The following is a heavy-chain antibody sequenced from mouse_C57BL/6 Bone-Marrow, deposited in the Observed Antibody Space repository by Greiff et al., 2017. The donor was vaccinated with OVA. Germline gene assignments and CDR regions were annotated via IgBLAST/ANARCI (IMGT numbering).Heavy chain of an antibody. CDR3: TTVTTVPYYAMDY. CDR2: IDPENGDT. Sequence: VQLQQSGAELVRPGASVKLSCTASGFNIKDDYMHWVKQRPEQGLEWIGWIDPENGDTEYASKFQGKATITADTSSYTAYLQLSSLTSEDTAVYYCTTVTTVPYYAMDYWGQGTSVTVSS. J-gene: IGHJ4*01. V-gene: IGHV14-4*01. D-gene: IGHD1-1*01. CDR1: GFNIKDDY.